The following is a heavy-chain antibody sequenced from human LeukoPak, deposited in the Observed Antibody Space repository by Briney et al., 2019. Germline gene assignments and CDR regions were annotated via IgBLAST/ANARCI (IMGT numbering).Heavy chain of an antibody. CDR1: GGSFSGYY. D-gene: IGHD1-26*01. Sequence: SETLSLTCVVYGGSFSGYYWGWIRQPPGKGLEWIGEINHSGSTNYNPSLKSRVTISVDTSKNQFSLKLSSVTAADTAVYYCARGGIVGATIDYWGQGTLVTVSS. J-gene: IGHJ4*02. V-gene: IGHV4-34*01. CDR3: ARGGIVGATIDY. CDR2: INHSGST.